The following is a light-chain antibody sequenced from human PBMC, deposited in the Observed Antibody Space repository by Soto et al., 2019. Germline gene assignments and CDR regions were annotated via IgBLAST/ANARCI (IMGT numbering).Light chain of an antibody. CDR3: SSYTESSNYV. CDR1: SSNLAIYNY. CDR2: QVT. J-gene: IGLJ1*01. Sequence: QSVLTQPASVSGSPGQSITISCTGPSSNLAIYNYVSWYQQQPGKAPKLMIYQVTNRPSGVSNRFSGSRSGNTASLTISGLQAEDEADYYCSSYTESSNYVFGTGTKVTV. V-gene: IGLV2-14*01.